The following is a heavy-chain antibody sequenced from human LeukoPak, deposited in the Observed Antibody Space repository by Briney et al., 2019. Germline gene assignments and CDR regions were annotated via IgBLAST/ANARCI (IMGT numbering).Heavy chain of an antibody. J-gene: IGHJ5*02. V-gene: IGHV4-39*07. Sequence: SETLSLTCTVSGGSISSSSYYWGWIRQPPGKGLEWIGSIYYSGSTYYNPSLKSRVTISVDTSKNQFSLKLSSVTAADTAVYYCARGIPRITIFGVVMTGHWFDPWGQGTLVTVSS. CDR2: IYYSGST. CDR3: ARGIPRITIFGVVMTGHWFDP. D-gene: IGHD3-3*01. CDR1: GGSISSSSYY.